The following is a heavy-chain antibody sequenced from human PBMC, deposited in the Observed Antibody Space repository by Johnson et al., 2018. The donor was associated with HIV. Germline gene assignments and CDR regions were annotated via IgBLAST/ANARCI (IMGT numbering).Heavy chain of an antibody. Sequence: VQLVESGGGVAQPGGSLRLSCAAFGFTFSYYGMHWVRQVPGKGLEWVAFISYDGSNKYYADSVKGRFTISRDNAKNSLYLQMNSLRAEDTAVYYCARPVIAADDAFDIWGQGTMVTVSS. CDR2: ISYDGSNK. CDR3: ARPVIAADDAFDI. J-gene: IGHJ3*02. CDR1: GFTFSYYG. V-gene: IGHV3-30*19. D-gene: IGHD6-13*01.